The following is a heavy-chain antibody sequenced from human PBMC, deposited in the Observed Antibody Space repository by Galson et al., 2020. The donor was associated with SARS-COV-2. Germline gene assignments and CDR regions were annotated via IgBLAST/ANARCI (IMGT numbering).Heavy chain of an antibody. V-gene: IGHV5-51*01. CDR3: ATPVYCSSDRCYDF. D-gene: IGHD2-15*01. Sequence: GESLKISCQGSGYSFSSHWIGWVRQMPGKGLEWMGIIYPGDSDTRYSPPFQGQVTISADKSTSTAYLQWNSLRASDTAMYYCATPVYCSSDRCYDFWGQGTLVTVSS. J-gene: IGHJ4*02. CDR2: IYPGDSDT. CDR1: GYSFSSHW.